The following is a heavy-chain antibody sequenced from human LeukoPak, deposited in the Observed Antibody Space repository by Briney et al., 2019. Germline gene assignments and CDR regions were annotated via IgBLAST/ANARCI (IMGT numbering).Heavy chain of an antibody. Sequence: SETLSLTCGVSVGSISNTNWWSWARHPPGQGLEWIGEISLTGLTHYNPSRDSRVTVSLGTCKNPLPLYLSAVTAAATGVYYCSRENGGFSPFGYWGQGTLVTVLS. J-gene: IGHJ4*02. CDR3: SRENGGFSPFGY. V-gene: IGHV4-4*02. D-gene: IGHD3-16*01. CDR1: VGSISNTNW. CDR2: ISLTGLT.